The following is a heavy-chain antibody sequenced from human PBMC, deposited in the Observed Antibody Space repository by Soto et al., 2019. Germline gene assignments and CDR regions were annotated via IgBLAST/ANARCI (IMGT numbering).Heavy chain of an antibody. J-gene: IGHJ6*02. CDR2: INHSGST. D-gene: IGHD3-3*01. Sequence: PSEPLSLTCPVYGGTFRGYDWSWILQPPGKGLEWIGEINHSGSTNYNPSLKSRVTISGDTSKNPFSLKLSSVTAAVPAGYYCARSSRFCSGYYRYYYYYGIDVWGQGTRVT. V-gene: IGHV4-34*08. CDR1: GGTFRGYD. CDR3: ARSSRFCSGYYRYYYYYGIDV.